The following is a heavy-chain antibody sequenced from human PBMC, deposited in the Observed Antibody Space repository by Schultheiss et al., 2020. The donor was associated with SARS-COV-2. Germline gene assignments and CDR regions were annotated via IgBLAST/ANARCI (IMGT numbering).Heavy chain of an antibody. CDR2: IYHSGST. Sequence: SETLSLTCAVSGYSISSGYYWGWIRQPPGKGLEWIGSIYHSGSTYYNPSLKSRVTISVDTSKNQFSLKLSSVTAADTAVYYCARGFIAVAGVNWFDPWGQGTLVTVSS. J-gene: IGHJ5*02. CDR1: GYSISSGYY. CDR3: ARGFIAVAGVNWFDP. V-gene: IGHV4-38-2*01. D-gene: IGHD6-19*01.